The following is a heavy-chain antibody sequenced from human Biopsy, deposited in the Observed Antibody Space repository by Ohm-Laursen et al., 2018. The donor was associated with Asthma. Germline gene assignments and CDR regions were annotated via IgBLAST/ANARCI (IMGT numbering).Heavy chain of an antibody. CDR1: GFTFSSYW. D-gene: IGHD2-2*01. J-gene: IGHJ6*02. CDR3: VRGGYCTSPTCPWGRYATDV. Sequence: SLRLSCAASGFTFSSYWMSWVRQAPGKGLEWVANIKKDGSEKYYVDSVKGRFTISRDNAKNSLYLHMNSLRAEDTAVYYCVRGGYCTSPTCPWGRYATDVWGQGPSVTVSS. CDR2: IKKDGSEK. V-gene: IGHV3-7*01.